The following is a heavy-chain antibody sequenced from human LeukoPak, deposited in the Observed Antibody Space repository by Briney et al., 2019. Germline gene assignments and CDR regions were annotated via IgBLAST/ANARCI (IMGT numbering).Heavy chain of an antibody. CDR3: AKAVTMIVDAFDI. V-gene: IGHV3-11*01. Sequence: GGSLRLSCAASGFTFSDYYMSWMRQAPGKGLEWVSYISSTGSTIYYADSVKGRFTISRDNSKNTLYLQMNSLRAEDTAVYYCAKAVTMIVDAFDIWGQGTMVTVSS. CDR2: ISSTGSTI. D-gene: IGHD3-22*01. CDR1: GFTFSDYY. J-gene: IGHJ3*02.